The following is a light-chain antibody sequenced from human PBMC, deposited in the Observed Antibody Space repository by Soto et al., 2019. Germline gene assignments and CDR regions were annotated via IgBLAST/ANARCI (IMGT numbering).Light chain of an antibody. V-gene: IGLV1-44*01. CDR3: AAWDDSLNGYV. CDR2: SNN. J-gene: IGLJ1*01. Sequence: QSVLTQPPSASGTPGQRVTISCSGSSSSIGSNSVSWYQQLPGTAPKLLIYSNNQRPSGVPDRFFGSKSGTSASLAISGLQSGDEADYYCAAWDDSLNGYVFGTGTKVTVL. CDR1: SSSIGSNS.